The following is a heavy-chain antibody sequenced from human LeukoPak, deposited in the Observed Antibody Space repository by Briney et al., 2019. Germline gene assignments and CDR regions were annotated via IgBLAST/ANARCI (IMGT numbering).Heavy chain of an antibody. Sequence: SETLSLTCTVSGGSISSSYYWGWIRQPPGKGLEWIGSIYYSGSTYYNPSLKSRVTISVDTSKNQFSLKLSSVTAADTAVYYCARLRHPNYWGQGTLVTVSS. CDR3: ARLRHPNY. CDR2: IYYSGST. CDR1: GGSISSSYY. V-gene: IGHV4-39*01. J-gene: IGHJ4*02.